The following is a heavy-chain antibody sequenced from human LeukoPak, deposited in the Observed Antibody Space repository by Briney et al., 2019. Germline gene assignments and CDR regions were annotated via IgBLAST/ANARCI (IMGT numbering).Heavy chain of an antibody. CDR1: GFTFDDYA. Sequence: GGSLRLSCAASGFTFDDYAMHWVRQAPGKGLEWVSTISGSGDSTYYADSVKGRFAISRDNSKNTLYLQVTSLRAEDTAVYYCAKRGIAAAASFDYWGQGTLVTVSS. CDR3: AKRGIAAAASFDY. CDR2: ISGSGDST. V-gene: IGHV3-23*01. J-gene: IGHJ4*02. D-gene: IGHD6-13*01.